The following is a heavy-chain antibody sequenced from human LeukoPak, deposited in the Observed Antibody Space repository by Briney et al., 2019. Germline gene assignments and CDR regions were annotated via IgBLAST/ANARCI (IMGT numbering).Heavy chain of an antibody. Sequence: GGSLRLSCEASGLIFRSFVMSWVRQVPGKGLEWVSGISGSGDTTYYADSVKGRFTISRDDSKNTLYLQMNSLRAEDTAVYYCAKDSSCFLRCLRCDAFYMGAQGTMVRLF. CDR3: AKDSSCFLRCLRCDAFYM. CDR2: ISGSGDTT. CDR1: GLIFRSFV. D-gene: IGHD3-22*01. V-gene: IGHV3-23*01. J-gene: IGHJ3*02.